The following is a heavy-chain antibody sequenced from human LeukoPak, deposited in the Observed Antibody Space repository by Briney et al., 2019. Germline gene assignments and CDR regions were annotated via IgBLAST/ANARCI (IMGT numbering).Heavy chain of an antibody. D-gene: IGHD3-10*01. CDR1: GGSISTSNYY. Sequence: PSETLSLTCTVSGGSISTSNYYWSWIRQPPGKGLEWIGEMNHSGSTNYNPSLKSRVTISVDTSKNQFSLKLSSVTAADTAVYYCARLTKNDSGTYRFGKKKRGYMDVWGKGTTVTISS. CDR3: ARLTKNDSGTYRFGKKKRGYMDV. J-gene: IGHJ6*03. V-gene: IGHV4-39*07. CDR2: MNHSGST.